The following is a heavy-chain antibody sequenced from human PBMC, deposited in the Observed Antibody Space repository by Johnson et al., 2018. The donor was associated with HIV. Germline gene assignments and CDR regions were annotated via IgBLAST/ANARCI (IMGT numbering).Heavy chain of an antibody. CDR1: GFTFSSYG. Sequence: QVQLVESGGGVVQPGRSLRLSCVASGFTFSSYGMHWVRQAPGKGLEWVAVISYDGNNKYYADSVKGRVTISRDNSKNTLYLQMNSLRAEETAVYYCAKVGATVITPRGEAFDIWGQGTMVTVSS. D-gene: IGHD4-23*01. V-gene: IGHV3-30*18. CDR2: ISYDGNNK. J-gene: IGHJ3*02. CDR3: AKVGATVITPRGEAFDI.